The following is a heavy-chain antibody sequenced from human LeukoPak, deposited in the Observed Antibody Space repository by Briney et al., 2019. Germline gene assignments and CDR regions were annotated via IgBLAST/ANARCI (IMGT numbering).Heavy chain of an antibody. CDR1: GFIFSSYG. J-gene: IGHJ4*02. D-gene: IGHD3-22*01. CDR3: ARVRYDGSGYYSIYDY. V-gene: IGHV3-23*01. CDR2: ISGSGGST. Sequence: GGTLRLSCAASGFIFSSYGMSWVRQAPGKGLEWVSAISGSGGSTYYADSVKGRFTISRDNAKNSLYLQMNSLRAEDTAVYYCARVRYDGSGYYSIYDYWGQGTLVTVSS.